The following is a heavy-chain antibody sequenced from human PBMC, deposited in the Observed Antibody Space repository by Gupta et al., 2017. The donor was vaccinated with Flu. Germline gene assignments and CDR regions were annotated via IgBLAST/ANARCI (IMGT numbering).Heavy chain of an antibody. Sequence: YGIHWVSQATGKGLEWVAVSYCPSSDKYYADSVKGRVTMSRDRNTLFLKMNSRISDDTAVYMGARDSRNAWNDGTNALDIWGQGTMVTVSS. V-gene: IGHV3-30*12. CDR3: ARDSRNAWNDGTNALDI. D-gene: IGHD1-1*01. J-gene: IGHJ3*02. CDR1: YG. CDR2: SYCPSSDK.